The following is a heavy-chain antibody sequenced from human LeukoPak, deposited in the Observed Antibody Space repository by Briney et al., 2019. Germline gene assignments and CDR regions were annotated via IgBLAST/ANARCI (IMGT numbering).Heavy chain of an antibody. CDR3: AKDPGYSYGSDY. D-gene: IGHD5-18*01. CDR1: GFTFSSYA. Sequence: PGGSLRLSCAASGFTFSSYAMSWVRQAPGKGPEWVSAISGSGGSTYYADSVKGRFTISRDNSKNTLYLQMNSLRAEDTAVYYCAKDPGYSYGSDYWGQGTLVTVSS. V-gene: IGHV3-23*01. J-gene: IGHJ4*02. CDR2: ISGSGGST.